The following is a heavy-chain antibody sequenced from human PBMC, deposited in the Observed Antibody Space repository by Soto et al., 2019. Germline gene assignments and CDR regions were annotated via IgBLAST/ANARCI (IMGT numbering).Heavy chain of an antibody. Sequence: GESLKISCKGSGYSFTSYWISWVRQMPGKGLEWMGRIDPSDSYTNYSPSFQGHVTISADKSISTAYLQWSSLKASDTAMYYCARPRTRSHHITMITPGDAFDIWGQGTMVTVSS. CDR2: IDPSDSYT. CDR3: ARPRTRSHHITMITPGDAFDI. CDR1: GYSFTSYW. D-gene: IGHD3-22*01. V-gene: IGHV5-10-1*01. J-gene: IGHJ3*02.